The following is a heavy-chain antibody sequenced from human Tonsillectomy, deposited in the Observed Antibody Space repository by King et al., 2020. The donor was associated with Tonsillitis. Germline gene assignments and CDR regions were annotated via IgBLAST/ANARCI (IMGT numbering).Heavy chain of an antibody. D-gene: IGHD6-19*01. V-gene: IGHV1-69*01. CDR2: IIPMFDTT. J-gene: IGHJ6*02. Sequence: VQLVQSGAEVKKPGSSVKVSCKASGGTFSSYGFSWVRQAPGQGPEWMGGIIPMFDTTNSPQKFQGRVTITADESTRTVYMELSSLRSADTAVYYCAGGGGISGWVGHGVYHYYALDVWGQGTSVTVSS. CDR3: AGGGGISGWVGHGVYHYYALDV. CDR1: GGTFSSYG.